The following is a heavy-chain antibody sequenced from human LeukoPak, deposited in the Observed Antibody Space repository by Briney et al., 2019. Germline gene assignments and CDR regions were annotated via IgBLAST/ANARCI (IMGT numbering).Heavy chain of an antibody. D-gene: IGHD6-13*01. CDR3: GAGIAAAGTWWNYFDY. CDR1: GFTFSSYG. V-gene: IGHV3-30*03. J-gene: IGHJ4*02. Sequence: GGSLRLSCAASGFTFSSYGMHWVRQAPGKGLEWVAVISYDGSNKYYADSVKGRFTISRDNSKNTLYLQMNSLRAEDTAVYYCGAGIAAAGTWWNYFDYWGQGTLVTVSS. CDR2: ISYDGSNK.